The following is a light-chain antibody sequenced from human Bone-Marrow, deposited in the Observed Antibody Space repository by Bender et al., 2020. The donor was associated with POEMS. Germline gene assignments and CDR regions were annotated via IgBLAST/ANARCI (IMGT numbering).Light chain of an antibody. V-gene: IGLV2-8*01. J-gene: IGLJ3*02. Sequence: QSALTQPPSASGSPGQSVTISCTGTSSDIGSSDYVSWYQQHPGKVPKVMIYEVSKRPSGVPDRFSGSKSGSTASLTVSGLQAEDEADYYCCSFISNITLVFGGTLVFGGGTKLTVL. CDR2: EVS. CDR3: CSFISNITLVFGGTLV. CDR1: SSDIGSSDY.